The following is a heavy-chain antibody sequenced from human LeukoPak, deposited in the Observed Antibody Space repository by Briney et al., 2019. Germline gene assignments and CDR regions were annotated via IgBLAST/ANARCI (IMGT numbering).Heavy chain of an antibody. Sequence: GGSLRLSCAASGFTFSSYGMHWVRQAPGKGLEWVAVIWYDGSNKHDADSVKGRFTISRDNSKNTLYLQMNSLRAEDTAVYYCATGSGGDVEYWGQGTLVTVSS. D-gene: IGHD3-10*01. J-gene: IGHJ4*02. CDR3: ATGSGGDVEY. CDR1: GFTFSSYG. CDR2: IWYDGSNK. V-gene: IGHV3-33*01.